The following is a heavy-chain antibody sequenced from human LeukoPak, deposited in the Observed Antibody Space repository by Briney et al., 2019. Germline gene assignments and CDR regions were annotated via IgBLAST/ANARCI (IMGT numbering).Heavy chain of an antibody. D-gene: IGHD3-16*02. J-gene: IGHJ4*02. CDR1: GGSISSSSYY. Sequence: SETLSLTCTVSGGSISSSSYYWGWIRQPPGKGLEWIGSIYYSGSTYYNPSLKSRVTISVDTSKNQFSLKLSSVTAADTAVYYCASLRLGELSLDTFDYWGQGTLVTVSS. V-gene: IGHV4-39*01. CDR2: IYYSGST. CDR3: ASLRLGELSLDTFDY.